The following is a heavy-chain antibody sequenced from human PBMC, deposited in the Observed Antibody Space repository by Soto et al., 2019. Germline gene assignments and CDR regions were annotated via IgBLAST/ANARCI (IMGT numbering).Heavy chain of an antibody. CDR2: IKSIPDGGTT. V-gene: IGHV3-15*07. CDR1: GFTFSNAW. Sequence: EVQLVESGGGLVKPGGSLRLSCAASGFTFSNAWMNWVRQAPGKGLEWVGHIKSIPDGGTTDYAAPVKGRFTISRDDSKNTLYLQMNSLKTEDTAVYYCTTAHLSRTYYRNFDYWGQGALVTVSS. D-gene: IGHD1-26*01. J-gene: IGHJ4*02. CDR3: TTAHLSRTYYRNFDY.